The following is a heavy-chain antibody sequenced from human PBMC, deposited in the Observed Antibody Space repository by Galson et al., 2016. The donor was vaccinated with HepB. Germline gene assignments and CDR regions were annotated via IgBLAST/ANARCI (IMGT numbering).Heavy chain of an antibody. J-gene: IGHJ4*02. D-gene: IGHD2-8*01. CDR1: GFLVNSNY. Sequence: SLRLSCAVPGFLVNSNYMTWVRLAPGRGLEWVAIMYSGGSKQYAGSAKGRFTISRDTSSQTLFLEASDLRAEDTGIYYCARGYTSGVPFWWGQGTLVTVSS. V-gene: IGHV3-53*01. CDR3: ARGYTSGVPFW. CDR2: MYSGGSK.